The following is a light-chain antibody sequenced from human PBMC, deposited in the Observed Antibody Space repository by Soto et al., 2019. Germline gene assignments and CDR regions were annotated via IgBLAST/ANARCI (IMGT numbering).Light chain of an antibody. CDR3: QSYDNSLNHVV. Sequence: QSVLTQPPSVSGAPGQRVTISCTGSSSNLGVGYDAHWYQQRPGTAPKLLIYRNNNRPSGVPDRFSGSKSGTSASLAITGLQTEDEATYYCQSYDNSLNHVVFGGGTKVTVL. V-gene: IGLV1-40*01. CDR1: SSNLGVGYD. CDR2: RNN. J-gene: IGLJ2*01.